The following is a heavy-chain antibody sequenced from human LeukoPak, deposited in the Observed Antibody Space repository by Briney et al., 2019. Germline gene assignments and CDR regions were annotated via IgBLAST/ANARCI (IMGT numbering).Heavy chain of an antibody. CDR2: IYHSGST. V-gene: IGHV4-59*13. CDR3: ARRGSKWYWYFDL. D-gene: IGHD6-13*01. J-gene: IGHJ2*01. Sequence: SETLSLTCTVSGVSITTYYRSWIRQPPGKGLEWIGYIYHSGSTNYNPSLKSRVTISVDTSKNEFSLKLTSVTAADTAVYYCARRGSKWYWYFDLWGRGTLVTVSS. CDR1: GVSITTYY.